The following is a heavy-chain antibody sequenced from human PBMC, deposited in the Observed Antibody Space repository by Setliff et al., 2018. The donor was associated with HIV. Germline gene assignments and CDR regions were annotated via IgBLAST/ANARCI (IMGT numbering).Heavy chain of an antibody. CDR1: GGSISISTYY. V-gene: IGHV4-39*07. CDR2: VYSSGST. CDR3: ARDRSRYTFWTGYYSWFYFDY. D-gene: IGHD3-3*01. Sequence: SETLSLTCPVSGGSISISTYYWGWIRQPPGKGVEWIGSVYSSGSTFYNPSLESRVTISVDTSKNQFSLTMRSVTAADTAVYYCARDRSRYTFWTGYYSWFYFDYWGQGTLVTVSS. J-gene: IGHJ4*02.